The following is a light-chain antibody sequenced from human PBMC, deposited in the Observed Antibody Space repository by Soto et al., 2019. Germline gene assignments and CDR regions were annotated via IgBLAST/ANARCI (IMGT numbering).Light chain of an antibody. Sequence: EIVLTQSPATLSLSPGERATLSCRASQSVSTYLAWFQQVPGQAPRLLIYDASNRATGIPVRFSGSGSGTDFTLTISSLEPEDFAVYYCQQYGSSGTFGQGTKVEIK. J-gene: IGKJ1*01. V-gene: IGKV3-11*01. CDR3: QQYGSSGT. CDR1: QSVSTY. CDR2: DAS.